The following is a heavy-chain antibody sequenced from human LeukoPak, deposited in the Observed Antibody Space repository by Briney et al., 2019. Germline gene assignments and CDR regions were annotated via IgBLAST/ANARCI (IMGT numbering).Heavy chain of an antibody. V-gene: IGHV4-34*01. D-gene: IGHD3-22*01. CDR1: GGSFSGYY. CDR3: ARVNYSSGIDY. J-gene: IGHJ4*02. CDR2: INHSGST. Sequence: SETLFLTCAVYGGSFSGYYWSWIRQPPGKGLEWIGEINHSGSTNYNPSLKSRVTISVDRSKNQFSLKLSSVTAADTAVYYCARVNYSSGIDYWGQGTLVTVSS.